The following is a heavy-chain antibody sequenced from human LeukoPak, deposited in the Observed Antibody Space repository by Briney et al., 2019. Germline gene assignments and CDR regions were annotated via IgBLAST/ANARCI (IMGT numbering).Heavy chain of an antibody. CDR2: IYYSGST. J-gene: IGHJ4*02. Sequence: SETLSLTCTVSGGSISGTNYYWGWIRQPPGKGLEWIGSIYYSGSTYYNPSLKSRVTISVDTSKDHFSLKLSSVTAADTAVYYCARLYGDYVPYYFDYWGQGTLVTVSS. CDR1: GGSISGTNYY. V-gene: IGHV4-39*07. D-gene: IGHD4-17*01. CDR3: ARLYGDYVPYYFDY.